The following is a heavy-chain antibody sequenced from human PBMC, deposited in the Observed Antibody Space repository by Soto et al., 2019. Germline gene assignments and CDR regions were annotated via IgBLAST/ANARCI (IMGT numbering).Heavy chain of an antibody. CDR3: ASHDYGDYVNWFDP. Sequence: GASVKVSCKASGGTFSSYAISWVRQAPGQGLEWMGGIIPIFGTANYAQKFQGRVTITADESTSTAYMELSSLRSEDTAVYYCASHDYGDYVNWFDPSGQGTLVTVSS. J-gene: IGHJ5*02. V-gene: IGHV1-69*13. CDR1: GGTFSSYA. CDR2: IIPIFGTA. D-gene: IGHD4-17*01.